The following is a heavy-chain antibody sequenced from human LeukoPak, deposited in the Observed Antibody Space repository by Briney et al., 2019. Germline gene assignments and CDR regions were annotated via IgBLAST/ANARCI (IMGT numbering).Heavy chain of an antibody. V-gene: IGHV3-23*01. D-gene: IGHD4-17*01. CDR2: ISGGGETT. J-gene: IGHJ4*02. CDR3: ARDYADYVGYFFFDY. CDR1: GLTFNNYA. Sequence: PGGSLRLSCAASGLTFNNYAMNWVRQAPGKGLEWVSSISGGGETTYYADSAKGRFTISRGNSQNTLYLQMNSLRAEDTAVYYCARDYADYVGYFFFDYWGQGTLVTVSS.